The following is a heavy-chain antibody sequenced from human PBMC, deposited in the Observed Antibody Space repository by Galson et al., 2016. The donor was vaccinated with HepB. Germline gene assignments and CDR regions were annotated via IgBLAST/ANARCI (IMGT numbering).Heavy chain of an antibody. CDR1: GYTFSSND. V-gene: IGHV1-18*04. D-gene: IGHD5-12*01. J-gene: IGHJ3*02. CDR3: ARVVGYSGYDWFAFDI. Sequence: SVKVSCKASGYTFSSNDISWLRQAPGQGPEWMGGISAHSGDTKYEESLQGRVTLTKDTSTATFYMELRSLSSDDTAVYSFARVVGYSGYDWFAFDIWGQGTTVVVS. CDR2: ISAHSGDT.